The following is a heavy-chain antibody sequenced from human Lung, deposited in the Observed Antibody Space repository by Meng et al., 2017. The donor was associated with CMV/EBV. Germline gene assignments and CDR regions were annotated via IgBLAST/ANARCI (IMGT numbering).Heavy chain of an antibody. CDR2: IYSGGTT. Sequence: GGSXRLXCAASDFXVSSNYMSWVRQAPGKGLEWVSLIYSGGTTYYADSVKGRFTISRDNSKNTLYLQMNSLRAEDTAVYYCTRVFGSGSQRYGGYYGMDVXGQGXTVTVSS. D-gene: IGHD3-10*01. V-gene: IGHV3-53*01. CDR1: DFXVSSNY. J-gene: IGHJ6*02. CDR3: TRVFGSGSQRYGGYYGMDV.